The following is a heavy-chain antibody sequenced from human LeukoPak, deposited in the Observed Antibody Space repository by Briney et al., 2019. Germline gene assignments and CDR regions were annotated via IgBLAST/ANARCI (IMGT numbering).Heavy chain of an antibody. J-gene: IGHJ4*02. Sequence: GSLRLTCAASGFSFKSYAMSWVRQAPGKGLEWVSAINNDGDSTYSADSVKGRFTVSRDNSKNTLYLQMNSLRAEDTAVYYCAKWDSSGYWDYWGQGTLVTVSS. CDR1: GFSFKSYA. CDR3: AKWDSSGYWDY. CDR2: INNDGDST. V-gene: IGHV3-23*01. D-gene: IGHD3-22*01.